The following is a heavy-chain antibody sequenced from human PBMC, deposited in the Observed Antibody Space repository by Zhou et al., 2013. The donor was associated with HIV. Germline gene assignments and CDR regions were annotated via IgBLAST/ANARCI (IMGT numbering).Heavy chain of an antibody. D-gene: IGHD2-15*01. V-gene: IGHV1-2*02. Sequence: QVQLVQSGAEVKKPGASVKVSCRASGYTFSGYYMHWVRQAPGQGLEWMGWINPNSGGTNYAQKFQGRVTMTRDTSISTAYMELSRLRSDDTAVYYCARARQLLLNYYYGMDVWGQGTTVTVSS. J-gene: IGHJ6*02. CDR2: INPNSGGT. CDR1: GYTFSGYY. CDR3: ARARQLLLNYYYGMDV.